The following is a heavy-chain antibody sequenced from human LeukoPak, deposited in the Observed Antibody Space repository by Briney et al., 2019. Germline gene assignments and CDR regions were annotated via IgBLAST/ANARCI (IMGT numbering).Heavy chain of an antibody. D-gene: IGHD6-19*01. Sequence: ASVKVSCKAAGYTLISYYMHWVRQAPGQGLEWMGIINPSGGTTSYAQKFQGRVTLTRDTSASTVYMEVSSLRSEDTAVYYCARGSYSSGRSAVDYWGQGTLVTVS. CDR2: INPSGGTT. V-gene: IGHV1-46*01. CDR3: ARGSYSSGRSAVDY. J-gene: IGHJ4*02. CDR1: GYTLISYY.